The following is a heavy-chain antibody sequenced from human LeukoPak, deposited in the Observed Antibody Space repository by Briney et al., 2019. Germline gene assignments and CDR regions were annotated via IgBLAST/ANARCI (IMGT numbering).Heavy chain of an antibody. CDR2: IAIAGET. CDR3: ARGVDGFDP. CDR1: GFTFSRYD. Sequence: VGCLRLSCAAPGFTFSRYDIHWGRQGAGRGLEWVAAIAIAGETFYAGSVKGRFTISRENDKNSLYLQMKSLSAGDTAVYYCARGVDGFDPWGQGTLVTVSS. J-gene: IGHJ5*02. V-gene: IGHV3-13*01.